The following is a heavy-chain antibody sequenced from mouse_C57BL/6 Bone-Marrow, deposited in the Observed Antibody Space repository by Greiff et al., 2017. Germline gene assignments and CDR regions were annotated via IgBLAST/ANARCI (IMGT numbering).Heavy chain of an antibody. CDR3: ARCGNAIDY. J-gene: IGHJ4*01. D-gene: IGHD1-1*02. Sequence: QVQLQQSGAELMKPGASVKLSCTATGFTFTGYWIEWVKQRPGHGLEWIGEILPGSGSTNYNAKFKGKATFTADTSSNTASMQLSSLTTEDSAIYYCARCGNAIDYWGQGTSITVSS. V-gene: IGHV1-9*01. CDR1: GFTFTGYW. CDR2: ILPGSGST.